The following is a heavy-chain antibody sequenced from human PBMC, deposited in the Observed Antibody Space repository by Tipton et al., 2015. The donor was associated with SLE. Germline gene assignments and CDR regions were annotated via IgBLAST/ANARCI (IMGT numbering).Heavy chain of an antibody. V-gene: IGHV4-61*09. J-gene: IGHJ2*01. CDR2: IYTSGST. CDR3: ARNNVWFGESYWYLDV. Sequence: TLSLTCTVSGGSISSGSYYWSWIRQPAGKGLEWIGHIYTSGSTTYNPSLKSRLSISVDTSKNQFSLKLTSVTAADTAVYYCARNNVWFGESYWYLDVWGCGTLVTVSS. D-gene: IGHD3-10*01. CDR1: GGSISSGSYY.